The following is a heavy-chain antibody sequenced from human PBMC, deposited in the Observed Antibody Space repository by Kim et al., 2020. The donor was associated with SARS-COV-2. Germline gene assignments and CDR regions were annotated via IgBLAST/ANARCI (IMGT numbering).Heavy chain of an antibody. CDR1: GFTFSSYG. V-gene: IGHV3-30*18. CDR2: ISYDGSNK. J-gene: IGHJ4*02. Sequence: GGSLRLSCAASGFTFSSYGMHWVRQAPGKGLEWVAVISYDGSNKYYADSVKGRFTISRDNSKNTLYLQMNSLRAEDTAVYYCAKDSMGEFYYFDYWGQGTLVTVSS. D-gene: IGHD3-16*01. CDR3: AKDSMGEFYYFDY.